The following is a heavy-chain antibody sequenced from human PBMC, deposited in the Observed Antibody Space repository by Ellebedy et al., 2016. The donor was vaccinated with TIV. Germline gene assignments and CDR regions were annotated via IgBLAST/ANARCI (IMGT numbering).Heavy chain of an antibody. Sequence: SQTLSLTCAISGDSVSSKSAAWTWLRQYPWRGLECLGRTYYRSKWYNEYAVSVESRITINSDTSKNQFSLQLSSVTPEDTAIYYCAREIRAYDSWGQGTLVTVSS. CDR1: GDSVSSKSAA. CDR3: AREIRAYDS. CDR2: TYYRSKWYN. V-gene: IGHV6-1*01. J-gene: IGHJ4*02.